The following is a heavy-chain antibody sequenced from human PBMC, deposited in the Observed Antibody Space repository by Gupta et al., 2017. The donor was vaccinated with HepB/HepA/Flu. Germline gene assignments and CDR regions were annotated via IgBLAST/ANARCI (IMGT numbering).Heavy chain of an antibody. D-gene: IGHD1-1*01. J-gene: IGHJ6*02. Sequence: GLVKPSQTLSLTCTVSGGSISSGGYYWSWIRQHPGKGLEWIGYIYYSGSTYYNPSLKSRVTISVDTSKNQFSLKLSSVTAADTAVYYCARGARGETGTYYYYYGMDVWGQGTTVTVSS. CDR3: ARGARGETGTYYYYYGMDV. CDR2: IYYSGST. CDR1: GGSISSGGYY. V-gene: IGHV4-31*03.